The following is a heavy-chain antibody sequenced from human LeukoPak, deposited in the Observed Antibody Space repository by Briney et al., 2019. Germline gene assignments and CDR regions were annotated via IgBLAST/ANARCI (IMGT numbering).Heavy chain of an antibody. D-gene: IGHD1-26*01. V-gene: IGHV3-30*02. Sequence: GGSLRLSCAASGFTFSNYGMHWVRQAPGKGLEWVAFIRYDGSNKYYADSVKGRFTISRDNSKNTLYLQMNSLRAEDTAVYYCARDRYSGLDFDYWGQGTLVTVSS. CDR2: IRYDGSNK. CDR3: ARDRYSGLDFDY. J-gene: IGHJ4*02. CDR1: GFTFSNYG.